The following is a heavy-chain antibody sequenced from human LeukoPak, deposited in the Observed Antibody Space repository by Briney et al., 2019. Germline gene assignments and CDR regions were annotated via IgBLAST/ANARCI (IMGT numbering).Heavy chain of an antibody. CDR2: IYYSGST. CDR3: ARDPEDIVVVPAARFDY. CDR1: GGSISSYY. V-gene: IGHV4-59*12. J-gene: IGHJ4*02. Sequence: SETLSLTCTVSGGSISSYYWSWIRQPPGKGLEWIGYIYYSGSTNYNPSLKSRVTISVDTSKNQFSLKLSSVTAADTAVYYCARDPEDIVVVPAARFDYWGQGTLVTVSS. D-gene: IGHD2-2*01.